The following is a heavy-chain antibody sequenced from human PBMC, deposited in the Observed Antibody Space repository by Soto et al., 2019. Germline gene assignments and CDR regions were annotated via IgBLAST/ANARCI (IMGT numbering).Heavy chain of an antibody. CDR1: GCSFTSYW. CDR2: IYPGDSDT. Sequence: GESLKISCKGSGCSFTSYWIGWVRQMPGKGLEWMGIIYPGDSDTRYSPSFQGQVTISADKSISTAYLQWSSLKASDTAMYYCAREVYDSSGSLDYWGQGALVTVSS. CDR3: AREVYDSSGSLDY. D-gene: IGHD3-22*01. V-gene: IGHV5-51*01. J-gene: IGHJ4*02.